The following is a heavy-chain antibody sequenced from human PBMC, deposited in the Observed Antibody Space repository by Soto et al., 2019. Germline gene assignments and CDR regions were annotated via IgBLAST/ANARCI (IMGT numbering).Heavy chain of an antibody. D-gene: IGHD2-2*03. CDR1: GFTFSSYS. CDR3: ASGYCSSTSCYDDYYYGMDV. CDR2: ISSSSYI. V-gene: IGHV3-21*01. Sequence: GGSLRLSCAASGFTFSSYSMNWVRQAPGKGLEWVSSISSSSYIYYADSVKGRFTISRDNAKNSLYLQMNSLRAEDTAVYYCASGYCSSTSCYDDYYYGMDVWGQGTTVTVSS. J-gene: IGHJ6*02.